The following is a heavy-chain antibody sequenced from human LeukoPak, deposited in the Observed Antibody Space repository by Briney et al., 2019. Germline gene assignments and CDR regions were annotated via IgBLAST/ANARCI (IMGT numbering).Heavy chain of an antibody. Sequence: WGSLRLSCAASGFTVSSNYMSWVRQAPGKGLEWVSVIYSGGSTYYADSVKGRFTISRDNSKNALYLQMNSLRAEDTAVYYCARDRVAVAGTDYYYYGMDVWGQGTTVTVSS. CDR1: GFTVSSNY. CDR3: ARDRVAVAGTDYYYYGMDV. CDR2: IYSGGST. J-gene: IGHJ6*02. V-gene: IGHV3-66*01. D-gene: IGHD6-19*01.